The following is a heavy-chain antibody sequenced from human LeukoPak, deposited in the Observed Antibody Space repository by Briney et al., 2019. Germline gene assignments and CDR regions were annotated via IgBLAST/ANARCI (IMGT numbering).Heavy chain of an antibody. V-gene: IGHV4-39*01. Sequence: SGTLSLTCAVSGVSISSSSYYWGWVRQPPGKGLEWIGSIYYSGSTYYNPSLKSRVTISVDTSKNQFSLKPSSVTAADTAVYYCASDGWGYSYGYGAFDIWGQGTMVTVSS. CDR2: IYYSGST. CDR3: ASDGWGYSYGYGAFDI. D-gene: IGHD5-18*01. CDR1: GVSISSSSYY. J-gene: IGHJ3*02.